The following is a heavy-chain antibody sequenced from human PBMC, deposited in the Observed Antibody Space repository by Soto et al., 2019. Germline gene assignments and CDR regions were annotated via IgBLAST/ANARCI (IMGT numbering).Heavy chain of an antibody. CDR1: GFTFSSYA. J-gene: IGHJ6*02. D-gene: IGHD3-10*01. V-gene: IGHV3-23*01. Sequence: PGWSLRLSCAASGFTFSSYAMSWVRQAPGKGLEWVSGISSSGGSTYYADSVKGRFTISRDNSKDTLFLRMNRPRVEDTAVYYCMRPAPRGRHYFYFGMDVWGQGTTVTVSS. CDR2: ISSSGGST. CDR3: MRPAPRGRHYFYFGMDV.